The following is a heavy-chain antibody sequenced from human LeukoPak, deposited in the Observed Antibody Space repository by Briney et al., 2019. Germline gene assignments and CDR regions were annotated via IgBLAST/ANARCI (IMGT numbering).Heavy chain of an antibody. V-gene: IGHV1-46*01. CDR1: GYSFMTYY. D-gene: IGHD6-13*01. CDR3: ARDRGSSWHFDY. CDR2: IKTNGGSP. Sequence: ASVKVFCKTSGYSFMTYYIHWVRQAPGQGLEWMGVIKTNGGSPSYAQKFQGRLTMTSDTSTYTVYMQLTSLRSEDTAVYYCARDRGSSWHFDYWGQGTLITVSS. J-gene: IGHJ4*02.